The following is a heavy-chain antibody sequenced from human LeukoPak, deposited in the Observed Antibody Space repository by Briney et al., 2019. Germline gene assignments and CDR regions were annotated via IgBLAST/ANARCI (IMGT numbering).Heavy chain of an antibody. CDR1: GYTLTDLS. Sequence: ASVKVSCKVSGYTLTDLSMHWVRQAAGKGLEWLGGFDPEVGETIYAQKFQGRVTLAEDTSTDTAYMELSSLRSEDTAAYYCATDIPRRVRGVVYSSFGMGVWGQGTTVTVSS. J-gene: IGHJ6*02. CDR3: ATDIPRRVRGVVYSSFGMGV. D-gene: IGHD3-10*01. V-gene: IGHV1-24*01. CDR2: FDPEVGET.